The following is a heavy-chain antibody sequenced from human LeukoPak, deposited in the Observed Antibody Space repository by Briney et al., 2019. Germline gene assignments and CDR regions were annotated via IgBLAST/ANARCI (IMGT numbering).Heavy chain of an antibody. CDR2: IKSKTDGGTT. J-gene: IGHJ4*02. Sequence: GGSLRLSCAASGFTFSNAWMSWVRQAPGKGLGWVGRIKSKTDGGTTDYAAPVKGRFTISRDDSKNTLYLQMNSLKTEDTAVYYCTTGDYVWGSYRPKDYWGQGTLVTVSS. CDR3: TTGDYVWGSYRPKDY. D-gene: IGHD3-16*02. V-gene: IGHV3-15*01. CDR1: GFTFSNAW.